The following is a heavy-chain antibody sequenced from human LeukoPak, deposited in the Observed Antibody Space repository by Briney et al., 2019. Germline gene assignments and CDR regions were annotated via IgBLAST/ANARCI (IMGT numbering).Heavy chain of an antibody. CDR3: AREKNYDILTGYYSATDY. Sequence: ASVKVSCKASGYTFTGYYMHWVRQAPGQGLEWMGRINPNSGGTNYAQKFQGRVTMTRDTSTSTAYMELRSLRSDDTAVYYCAREKNYDILTGYYSATDYWGQGTLVTVSS. D-gene: IGHD3-9*01. J-gene: IGHJ4*02. V-gene: IGHV1-2*06. CDR1: GYTFTGYY. CDR2: INPNSGGT.